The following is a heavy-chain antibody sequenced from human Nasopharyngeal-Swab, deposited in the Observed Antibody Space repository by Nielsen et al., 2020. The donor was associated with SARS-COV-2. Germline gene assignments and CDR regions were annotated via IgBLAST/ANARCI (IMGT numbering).Heavy chain of an antibody. V-gene: IGHV3-9*01. J-gene: IGHJ3*01. D-gene: IGHD2-15*01. Sequence: SLKISCAASGFTFDDYAIHWVRQAPGRGLEWVSGISWDSGNIGYADSVKGRFTISRDNAKNSLYLQMNSLRAEDTALYYCVKDNLLRAFDLWGQGTTVTVSS. CDR1: GFTFDDYA. CDR3: VKDNLLRAFDL. CDR2: ISWDSGNI.